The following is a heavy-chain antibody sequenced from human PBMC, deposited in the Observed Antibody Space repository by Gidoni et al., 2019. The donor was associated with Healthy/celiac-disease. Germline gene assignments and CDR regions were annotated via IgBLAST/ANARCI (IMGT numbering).Heavy chain of an antibody. CDR2: ISRNSGSR. D-gene: IGHD3-10*01. J-gene: IGHJ3*02. CDR1: GFPFDDYA. Sequence: EVQLLESGGGLVQPGGSLRLSCAASGFPFDDYAMHWVRQAPGKGLEWVSGISRNSGSRGYADSVKGRFTIYRDNAKNSLYLQMNSLRAEDTALYYCAKDELARGGPGSDAFDIWGQGTMVTVSS. CDR3: AKDELARGGPGSDAFDI. V-gene: IGHV3-9*01.